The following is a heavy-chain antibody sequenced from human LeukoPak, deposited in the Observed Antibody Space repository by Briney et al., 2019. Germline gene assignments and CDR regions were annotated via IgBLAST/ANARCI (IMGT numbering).Heavy chain of an antibody. D-gene: IGHD4-17*01. J-gene: IGHJ6*02. CDR3: ADSYGDRNYFYGMDV. Sequence: PSQTLSLTCTVSGGSISGGGYYWSWIRQYPGKGLEWIGYISFSGSTFYNPSLRSRVVISRDTSKNQFSLKLDSVTDADTAVYYCADSYGDRNYFYGMDVWGQGTTVTVSS. CDR2: ISFSGST. V-gene: IGHV4-31*03. CDR1: GGSISGGGYY.